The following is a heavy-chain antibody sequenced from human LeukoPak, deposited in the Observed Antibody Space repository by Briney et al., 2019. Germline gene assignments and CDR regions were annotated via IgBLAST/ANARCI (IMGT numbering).Heavy chain of an antibody. J-gene: IGHJ4*02. CDR3: AREDPRYGDYNY. Sequence: SETLSLTCTVSGGSIGSIVYYWAWIRQPPGKGLEWIGSIYYSGSTYYNPSLKSRLSISVDTSKNQFSLKLSSVTAADTAVYYCAREDPRYGDYNYWGQGTLVTVSS. CDR2: IYYSGST. D-gene: IGHD4-17*01. V-gene: IGHV4-39*02. CDR1: GGSIGSIVYY.